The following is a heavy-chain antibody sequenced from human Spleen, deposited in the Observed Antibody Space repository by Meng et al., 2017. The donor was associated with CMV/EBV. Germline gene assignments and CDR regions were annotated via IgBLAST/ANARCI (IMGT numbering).Heavy chain of an antibody. CDR2: ISGSGGST. V-gene: IGHV3-23*01. CDR3: AKDRGTLNWIDP. CDR1: GFTFSSFA. D-gene: IGHD1-1*01. Sequence: SCAASGFTFSSFAMSWVRQAPGKGLEWVSAISGSGGSTYYADSVKGRFTISRDNSKNTLYLQMNSLRAEDTAVYYCAKDRGTLNWIDPWGQGTLVTVSS. J-gene: IGHJ5*02.